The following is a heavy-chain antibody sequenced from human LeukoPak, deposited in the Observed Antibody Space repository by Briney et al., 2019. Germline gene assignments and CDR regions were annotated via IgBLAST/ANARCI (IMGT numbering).Heavy chain of an antibody. J-gene: IGHJ4*02. Sequence: PGGSQRPSCAASGFTFSSHTMNWVRQAPGKGLEWVSAIGGSGGRTDYADAVKGRFTISRDNSRNTLYLQMTSLRAEDTAVYYCVRDTGVSAYNDYWGQGTLVTVSS. CDR3: VRDTGVSAYNDY. CDR2: IGGSGGRT. CDR1: GFTFSSHT. V-gene: IGHV3-23*01. D-gene: IGHD2-8*02.